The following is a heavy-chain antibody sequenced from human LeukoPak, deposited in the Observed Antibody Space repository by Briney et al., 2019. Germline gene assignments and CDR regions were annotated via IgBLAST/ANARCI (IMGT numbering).Heavy chain of an antibody. CDR3: ARDGGSPY. CDR1: GFTFSNYA. CDR2: IHGNGETT. D-gene: IGHD2-15*01. V-gene: IGHV3-23*01. Sequence: GGSLRLSCAASGFTFSNYALIWVRQAPGKGLEWVAGIHGNGETTYYGDSVKGRFTISRDNAKNSLYLQMNSLRAEDTAVYYCARDGGSPYWGQGTLVTVSS. J-gene: IGHJ4*02.